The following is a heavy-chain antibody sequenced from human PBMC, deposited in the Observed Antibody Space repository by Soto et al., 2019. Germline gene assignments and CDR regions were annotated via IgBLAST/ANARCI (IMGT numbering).Heavy chain of an antibody. V-gene: IGHV3-7*03. CDR2: IKQDGSEK. Sequence: GGSLRLSCAASGFTFSSYWMSWVRQAPGKGLEWVANIKQDGSEKYYVDSVKGRFTISGDNAKNSLYLQMNSLRAEDTAVYYCARVRYSKLYYFDYWGQGTLVTVSS. D-gene: IGHD6-13*01. CDR3: ARVRYSKLYYFDY. J-gene: IGHJ4*02. CDR1: GFTFSSYW.